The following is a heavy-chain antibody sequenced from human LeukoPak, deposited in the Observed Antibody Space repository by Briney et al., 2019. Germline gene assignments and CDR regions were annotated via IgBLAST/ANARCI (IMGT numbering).Heavy chain of an antibody. J-gene: IGHJ3*02. Sequence: GGSLRLSCAASGFTVSRNYMSWVRQAPGKGLEWVSVISSGGNTYYTDSVKGRFTISRDNSKNTLYLQMSSLRVEDTAVYYCARNDRGAFDIWGQGTMVTASS. D-gene: IGHD3-22*01. V-gene: IGHV3-53*01. CDR2: ISSGGNT. CDR3: ARNDRGAFDI. CDR1: GFTVSRNY.